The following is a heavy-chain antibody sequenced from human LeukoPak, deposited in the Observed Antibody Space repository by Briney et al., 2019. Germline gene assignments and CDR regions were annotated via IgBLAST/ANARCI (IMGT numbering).Heavy chain of an antibody. J-gene: IGHJ4*02. V-gene: IGHV1-2*02. D-gene: IGHD2-15*01. CDR3: ASGSDCSGGSCYSGFGY. Sequence: ASVKVSCKASGYTFTGYYMHWVRQAPGQGLEWMGWINPNSGGTNKAQTFQGRVTMTRDTSTSTAYMELSRLRSDDTAVYYCASGSDCSGGSCYSGFGYWGQGTLVTVSS. CDR2: INPNSGGT. CDR1: GYTFTGYY.